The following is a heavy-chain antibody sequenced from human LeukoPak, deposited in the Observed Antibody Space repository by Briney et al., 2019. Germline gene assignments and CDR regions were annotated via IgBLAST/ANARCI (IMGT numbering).Heavy chain of an antibody. CDR3: AREANEYGSGSYYKTGNDAFDI. V-gene: IGHV3-74*01. J-gene: IGHJ3*02. CDR1: GFTFSSYW. D-gene: IGHD3-10*01. CDR2: INSHGSST. Sequence: GGSLRLSCAASGFTFSSYWMHWVRQAPGKGLVWVSRINSHGSSTSYADSVKGRFTISRDNAKNTLYLQMNSLRAEDTAVYYCAREANEYGSGSYYKTGNDAFDIWGQGTMVTVSS.